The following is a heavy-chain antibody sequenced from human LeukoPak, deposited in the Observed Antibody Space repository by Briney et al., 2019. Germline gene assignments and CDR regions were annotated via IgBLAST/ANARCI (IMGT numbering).Heavy chain of an antibody. CDR1: GFTFSSNY. V-gene: IGHV3-53*01. CDR3: ARRAVANYYFDY. D-gene: IGHD6-19*01. Sequence: GGSLRLSCAASGFTFSSNYMSWVRQAPGKGLEWVSVIYSGGNTYYPDSVKGRFTISRDNSKNTLHLQMNSLRAEDTAVYYCARRAVANYYFDYWGQGTLVTVSS. CDR2: IYSGGNT. J-gene: IGHJ4*02.